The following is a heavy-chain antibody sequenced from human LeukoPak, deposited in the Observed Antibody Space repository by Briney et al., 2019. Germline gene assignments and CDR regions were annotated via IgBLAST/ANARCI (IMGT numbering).Heavy chain of an antibody. J-gene: IGHJ6*02. CDR2: FDPEDGET. V-gene: IGHV1-24*01. Sequence: ASVKVSCKVSGYTLTELSMHWVRQAPGKGLEWMGGFDPEDGETIYAQKFQGRVTMTEDTSTDTAYMELSSLRSEDTAVYYCATGSHSSGYYYTYYYGMDVWGQGTTVTVSS. CDR3: ATGSHSSGYYYTYYYGMDV. CDR1: GYTLTELS. D-gene: IGHD3-22*01.